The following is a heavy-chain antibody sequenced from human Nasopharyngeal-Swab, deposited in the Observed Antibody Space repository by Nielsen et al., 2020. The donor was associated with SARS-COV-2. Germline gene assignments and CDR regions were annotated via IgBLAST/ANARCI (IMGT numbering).Heavy chain of an antibody. CDR3: ASIIEMWLIH. CDR1: GGTFRSYA. J-gene: IGHJ4*02. Sequence: SVKVSCKASGGTFRSYAMGWVRQAPGQGLEWMGGIIPIFGTPKYAEKFLGRVTISADESTSTVYMELSSLGFEDTAMYYCASIIEMWLIHWGQGTLVTVSS. D-gene: IGHD3-22*01. V-gene: IGHV1-69*13. CDR2: IIPIFGTP.